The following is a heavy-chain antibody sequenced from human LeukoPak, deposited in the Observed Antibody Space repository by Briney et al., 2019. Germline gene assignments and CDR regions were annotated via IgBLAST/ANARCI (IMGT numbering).Heavy chain of an antibody. CDR1: GGSISSYY. D-gene: IGHD5-18*01. CDR2: IYYSGST. Sequence: SETLSLTCTVSGGSISSYYWSWIRQPPGKGLEWIGYIYYSGSTNYNPSLKSRVTISVDTSKNQFSLKLSSVTAADTAIYYCARRKQLWSYYYMDVWGKGTTVTVSS. CDR3: ARRKQLWSYYYMDV. V-gene: IGHV4-59*01. J-gene: IGHJ6*03.